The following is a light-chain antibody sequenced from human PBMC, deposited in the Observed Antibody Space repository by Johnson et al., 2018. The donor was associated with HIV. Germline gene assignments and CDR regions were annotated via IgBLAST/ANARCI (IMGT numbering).Light chain of an antibody. V-gene: IGLV1-51*02. CDR2: EDN. CDR1: ISNIESYF. Sequence: QSVLTQPPSVSAAPGQRVNISCSGNISNIESYFVSWYQQLPGAAPTLLIYEDNKRPSGIPDRFSGSKSGATASLAISGLQTGDEADYYCGVWNASLTPRYGFGTGT. J-gene: IGLJ1*01. CDR3: GVWNASLTPRYG.